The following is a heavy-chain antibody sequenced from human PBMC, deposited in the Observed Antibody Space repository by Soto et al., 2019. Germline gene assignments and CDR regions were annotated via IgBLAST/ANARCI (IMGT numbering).Heavy chain of an antibody. CDR3: AKDLGYSYGGFFDY. CDR1: GFIFSNYG. J-gene: IGHJ4*02. Sequence: QVQLVESGGGVVQPDRSLRLSCAASGFIFSNYGMHWVRQAPGKGLEWAAVVSSAGSTKYYADSVKGRFTISRDNSKNKVVLQMNSLRAEDTAVYYCAKDLGYSYGGFFDYWGQGTLVTVSS. D-gene: IGHD5-18*01. CDR2: VSSAGSTK. V-gene: IGHV3-30*18.